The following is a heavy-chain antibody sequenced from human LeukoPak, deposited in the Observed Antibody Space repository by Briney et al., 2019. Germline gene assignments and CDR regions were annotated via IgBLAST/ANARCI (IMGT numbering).Heavy chain of an antibody. J-gene: IGHJ6*02. CDR3: AKGQLVDYGMDV. Sequence: PGGSLRLSCAASGFTFSSHIMHWVRQAPGKGLEWVAVIWYDGNDKYYADSVKGRFTISRDNYKNTLYPQMNSLRGEDTAVYYCAKGQLVDYGMDVWGQGTTVTVSS. D-gene: IGHD6-13*01. CDR2: IWYDGNDK. V-gene: IGHV3-30*02. CDR1: GFTFSSHI.